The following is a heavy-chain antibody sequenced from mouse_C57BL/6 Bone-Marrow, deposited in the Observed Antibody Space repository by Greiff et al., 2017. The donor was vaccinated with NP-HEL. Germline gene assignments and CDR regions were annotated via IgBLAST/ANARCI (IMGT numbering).Heavy chain of an antibody. Sequence: QVQLQQSGPELVKPGASVKISCKASGYAFSSSWMNWVKQRPGKGLEWIGRIYPGDGDTNYNGKSKGKATLTADKSSSTAYMQLSSLTSEDSAVYFCALISFYWGQGTTLTVSS. CDR1: GYAFSSSW. V-gene: IGHV1-82*01. D-gene: IGHD1-1*01. J-gene: IGHJ2*01. CDR3: ALISFY. CDR2: IYPGDGDT.